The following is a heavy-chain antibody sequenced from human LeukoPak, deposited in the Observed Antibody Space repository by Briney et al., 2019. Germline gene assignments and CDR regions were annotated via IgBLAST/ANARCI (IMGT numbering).Heavy chain of an antibody. CDR2: INLSGGST. CDR1: GYTFTSYY. J-gene: IGHJ4*02. Sequence: ASVKVSCKASGYTFTSYYIHWVRQAPGQGLEWMGIINLSGGSTSYAQKFQGRVTTTRDTSTSTVYMELSSLRSEDTAVYYCAREGAQVGYDSSGYYYRGFDYWGQGTLVTVSS. V-gene: IGHV1-46*01. D-gene: IGHD3-22*01. CDR3: AREGAQVGYDSSGYYYRGFDY.